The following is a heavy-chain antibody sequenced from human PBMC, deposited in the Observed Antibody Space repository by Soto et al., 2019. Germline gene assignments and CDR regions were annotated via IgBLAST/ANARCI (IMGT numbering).Heavy chain of an antibody. J-gene: IGHJ4*02. Sequence: GESLKISCKGSGYSFTSYWIGWVRQMPGKGLEWMGIIYPGDSDTRYSPSFQGQVTISADKSISTAYLQWSSLKASDTAMYYCARQLSYYDSNDAFDYWGQGTPVTVSS. CDR1: GYSFTSYW. D-gene: IGHD3-22*01. CDR3: ARQLSYYDSNDAFDY. V-gene: IGHV5-51*01. CDR2: IYPGDSDT.